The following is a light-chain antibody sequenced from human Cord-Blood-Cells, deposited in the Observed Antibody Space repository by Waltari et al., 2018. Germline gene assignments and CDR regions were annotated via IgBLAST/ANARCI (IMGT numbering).Light chain of an antibody. J-gene: IGKJ2*01. V-gene: IGKV3-15*01. Sequence: IVLTHSPAPLSVSPGARATLSCQASQSVSINLAWYQQKPAQAPSLLIYAASTRATGIPARFSGSGSGTEFTLTISSLQSEDFAVYCCQQYNNGAPATFGQGTKLEIK. CDR3: QQYNNGAPAT. CDR1: QSVSIN. CDR2: AAS.